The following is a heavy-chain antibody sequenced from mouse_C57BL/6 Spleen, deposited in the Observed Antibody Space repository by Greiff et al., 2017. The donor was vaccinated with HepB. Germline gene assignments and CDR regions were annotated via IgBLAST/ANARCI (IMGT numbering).Heavy chain of an antibody. CDR3: YVYGVDFGV. V-gene: IGHV1-15*01. CDR1: GYTLTDYE. Sequence: VPLQQSGAELVRPGASVTLSCKASGYTLTDYEMHWVKQTPVHGLEWIGAIDPETGGTAYNQKFKGKAILTADKSSSTAYMELRSLTSEDSAVYYCYVYGVDFGVWGQGTTLTVSS. J-gene: IGHJ2*01. CDR2: IDPETGGT. D-gene: IGHD2-2*01.